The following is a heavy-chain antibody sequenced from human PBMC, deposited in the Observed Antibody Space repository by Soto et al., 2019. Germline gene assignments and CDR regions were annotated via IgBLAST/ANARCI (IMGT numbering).Heavy chain of an antibody. V-gene: IGHV4-34*01. CDR2: INHSGST. CDR1: GGSFSGYY. Sequence: QVQLQQWGAGLLKPSETLSLTCAVYGGSFSGYYWSWIRQPPGKGLEWIGEINHSGSTNYNPSLKSRVPISVDTSKNQFSLKLSSVTAADTAVYYCASRTYYDFWSGYYTWGYRGQGTLVTVSS. CDR3: ASRTYYDFWSGYYTWGY. J-gene: IGHJ4*02. D-gene: IGHD3-3*01.